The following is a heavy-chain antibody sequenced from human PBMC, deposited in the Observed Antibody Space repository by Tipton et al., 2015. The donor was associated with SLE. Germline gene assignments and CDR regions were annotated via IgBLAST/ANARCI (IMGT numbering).Heavy chain of an antibody. Sequence: TLSLTCAVYGGSFSGYYWSWIRQPPGKGLEWIGEIKHSGSTNYNPSLKSRVTISVDTSKNQFSLKLSSVTAADTAVYYCARGTEGDWYFDLWGRGTLVTVSS. D-gene: IGHD2-21*02. CDR1: GGSFSGYY. V-gene: IGHV4-34*01. CDR3: ARGTEGDWYFDL. CDR2: IKHSGST. J-gene: IGHJ2*01.